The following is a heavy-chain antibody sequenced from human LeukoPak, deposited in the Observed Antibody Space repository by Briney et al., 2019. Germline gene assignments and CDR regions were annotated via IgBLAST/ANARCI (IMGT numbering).Heavy chain of an antibody. CDR1: GGSFSGYY. CDR3: VLTMVRGGYFENFDY. D-gene: IGHD3-10*01. CDR2: IYHSGST. V-gene: IGHV4-34*01. Sequence: SSETLSLTCAVYGGSFSGYYWSWIRQPPGKGLEWIGYIYHSGSTYYNPSLKSRVTMSVDTSKNQFSLKLSSVTAADTAVYYCVLTMVRGGYFENFDYWGQGTLVTVSS. J-gene: IGHJ4*02.